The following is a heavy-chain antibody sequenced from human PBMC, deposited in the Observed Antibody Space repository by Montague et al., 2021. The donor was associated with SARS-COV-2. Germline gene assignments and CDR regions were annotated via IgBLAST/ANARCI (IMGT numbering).Heavy chain of an antibody. CDR3: ASGKYYDFWSGYYSHDYVSGMDV. V-gene: IGHV4-4*07. CDR2: THTSGST. Sequence: SETLSLTCTVSGGSISSYYWSWIRQSAGKGLEWIGRTHTSGSTDYNPSLNSRVTMSVDTSKNQFSLKLSSVTAADTAVYYRASGKYYDFWSGYYSHDYVSGMDVWGQGTTVTVSS. D-gene: IGHD3-3*01. J-gene: IGHJ6*02. CDR1: GGSISSYY.